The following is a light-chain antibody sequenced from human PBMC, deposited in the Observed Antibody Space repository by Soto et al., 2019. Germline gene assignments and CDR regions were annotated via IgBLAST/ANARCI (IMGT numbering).Light chain of an antibody. CDR1: SSDVGSYNL. CDR3: CSYAGSSPSSV. CDR2: EGS. V-gene: IGLV2-23*01. Sequence: QSALTQPASVSGSPGQSITTSCTGTSSDVGSYNLVSWYQQHPGKAPKLMIYEGSKRPSGVSNRFSGSKSGNTASLTISGLQAEDEADYYCCSYAGSSPSSVFGTGTKVTVL. J-gene: IGLJ1*01.